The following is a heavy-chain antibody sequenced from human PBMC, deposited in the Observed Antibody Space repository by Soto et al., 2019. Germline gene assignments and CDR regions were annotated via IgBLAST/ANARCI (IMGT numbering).Heavy chain of an antibody. CDR2: ISGSGGST. CDR1: GFTFNTYP. D-gene: IGHD1-26*01. CDR3: AKRPLKYGGSYFDY. J-gene: IGHJ4*02. V-gene: IGHV3-23*01. Sequence: EVQLLDSGGALVQPGGSLRLSCAASGFTFNTYPMNWVRQAPGKGLEWVSGISGSGGSTDYADSVKGRFTISRDNSKNMVYLQMNSLRAEDTAVYYCAKRPLKYGGSYFDYWGQGTLVTVSS.